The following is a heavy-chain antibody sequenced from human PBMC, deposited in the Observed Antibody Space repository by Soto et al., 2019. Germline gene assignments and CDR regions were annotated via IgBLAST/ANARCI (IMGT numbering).Heavy chain of an antibody. CDR3: ASSVEPCQAYPGSFDV. Sequence: EVQLVESGGGLVQPGGSLRLSCAASGFTFSPYAMDWVRQAPGKGLEWISYIGSNRNHRYYADSVRGRFTVSRDDAKNTLSLQMRSLSADDTAGYYSASSVEPCQAYPGSFDVWGQGTTVIVSS. CDR2: IGSNRNHR. V-gene: IGHV3-48*01. J-gene: IGHJ6*02. D-gene: IGHD3-10*01. CDR1: GFTFSPYA.